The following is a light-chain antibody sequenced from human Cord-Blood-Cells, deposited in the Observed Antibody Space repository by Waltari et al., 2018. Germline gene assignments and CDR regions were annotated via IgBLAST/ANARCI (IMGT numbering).Light chain of an antibody. CDR2: GKN. Sequence: SSELTQDPAVSVALGQTVRITCQGDSLRSYYASWYQQKPGQDPALAIYGKNNRPSGLPGRFSGSSAASTASLTITGAQAEDEADYYCNSRDSSGNHWVFGGGTKLTVL. CDR1: SLRSYY. J-gene: IGLJ3*02. V-gene: IGLV3-19*01. CDR3: NSRDSSGNHWV.